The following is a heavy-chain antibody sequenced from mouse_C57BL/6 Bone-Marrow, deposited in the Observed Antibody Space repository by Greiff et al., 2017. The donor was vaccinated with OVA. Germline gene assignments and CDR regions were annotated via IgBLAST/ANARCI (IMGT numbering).Heavy chain of an antibody. CDR1: GFSLTSYG. J-gene: IGHJ3*01. CDR3: ARLGSPY. D-gene: IGHD1-1*01. CDR2: IWSGGST. V-gene: IGHV2-2*01. Sequence: QVQLQQSGPGLVQPSQSLSITCTVSGFSLTSYGVHWVRQSPGKGLEWLGVIWSGGSTDYNAAFISRLSISKDNSKSQVFFKMNSLQADDTAIYYCARLGSPYWGQGTLVTVSA.